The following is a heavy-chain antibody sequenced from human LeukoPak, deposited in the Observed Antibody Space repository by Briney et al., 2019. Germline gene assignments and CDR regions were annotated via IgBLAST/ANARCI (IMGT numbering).Heavy chain of an antibody. D-gene: IGHD5-18*01. CDR1: GGSVSSYY. V-gene: IGHV4-59*02. Sequence: SETLSLTCTVSGGSVSSYYWSWIRQPPGKGLEWIGYIYYSGSTNYNPSLKSRVTISVDTSKNQFSLKLSSVTAADTAVYYCARVLGTAMADNWFDPWGQGTLVTVSS. CDR2: IYYSGST. J-gene: IGHJ5*02. CDR3: ARVLGTAMADNWFDP.